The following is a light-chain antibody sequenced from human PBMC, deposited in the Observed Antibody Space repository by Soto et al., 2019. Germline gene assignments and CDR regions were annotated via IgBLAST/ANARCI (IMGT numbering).Light chain of an antibody. J-gene: IGLJ2*01. CDR2: DVS. CDR3: SSYTSSSLVV. Sequence: QSALTQPACVSGSPGQSITISCTGTSSDVGGYNYVSWYQQHPGKAPKLMIYDVSNRPSGVSNRCSGSKSGNTASLTISGLQAEDEADYYCSSYTSSSLVVFGGGTKVTVL. CDR1: SSDVGGYNY. V-gene: IGLV2-14*01.